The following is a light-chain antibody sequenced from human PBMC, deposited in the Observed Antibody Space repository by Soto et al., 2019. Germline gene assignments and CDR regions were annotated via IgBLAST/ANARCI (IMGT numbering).Light chain of an antibody. CDR2: DVT. CDR1: SSDVGGYKY. V-gene: IGLV2-14*01. CDR3: SSYTSSNIRE. J-gene: IGLJ2*01. Sequence: QSVLTQPASVSGSPGQSITISCTGTSSDVGGYKYVSWYQQHPGKAPKLIIYDVTDRPSGVSNRFSGSKSGNTASLTISGLQAEDEADYYCSSYTSSNIREFGGGTKVTVL.